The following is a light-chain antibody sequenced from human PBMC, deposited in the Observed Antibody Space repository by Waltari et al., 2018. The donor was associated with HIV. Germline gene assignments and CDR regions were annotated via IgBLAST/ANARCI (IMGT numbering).Light chain of an antibody. Sequence: IVMTQSPDSLAVSLGERATINCKSSQSVLYSSNNKNYLAWYQQKPGQPPKLLIYWASTRESGVPDRFSGSGSGTDSTLTISSLQAEDVALYYCQQYYSTPRTFGQGTKVEVK. CDR3: QQYYSTPRT. CDR1: QSVLYSSNNKNY. V-gene: IGKV4-1*01. CDR2: WAS. J-gene: IGKJ1*01.